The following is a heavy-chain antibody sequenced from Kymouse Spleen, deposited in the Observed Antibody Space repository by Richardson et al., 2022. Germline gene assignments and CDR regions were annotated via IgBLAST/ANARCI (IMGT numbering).Heavy chain of an antibody. CDR1: GGSFSGYY. CDR2: INHSGST. CDR3: ARRGYSSSSDY. V-gene: IGHV4-34*01. D-gene: IGHD6-6*01. Sequence: QVQLQQWGAGLLKPSETLSLTCAVYGGSFSGYYWSWIRQPPGKGLEWIGEINHSGSTNYNPSLKSRVTISVDTSKNQFSLKLSSVTAADTAVYYCARRGYSSSSDYWGQGTLVTVSS. J-gene: IGHJ4*02.